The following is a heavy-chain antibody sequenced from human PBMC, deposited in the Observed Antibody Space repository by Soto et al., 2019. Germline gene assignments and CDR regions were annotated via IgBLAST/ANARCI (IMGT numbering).Heavy chain of an antibody. Sequence: PGGSLRLSCAASGFTFSSYGMHWVRQAPGKGLEWVAVIWYDGSNKYYADSVKGRFTISRDNSKNTLYLQMNSLRSDDTAVYYCARDLRYCSGGSCYPYYYYGMDVWGQGTTVTVSS. CDR2: IWYDGSNK. J-gene: IGHJ6*02. V-gene: IGHV3-33*01. CDR1: GFTFSSYG. CDR3: ARDLRYCSGGSCYPYYYYGMDV. D-gene: IGHD2-15*01.